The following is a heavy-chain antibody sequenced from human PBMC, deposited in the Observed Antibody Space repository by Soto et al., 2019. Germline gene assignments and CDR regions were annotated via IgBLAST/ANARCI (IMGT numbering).Heavy chain of an antibody. Sequence: ASVKLSCKASGYTFTGYYMHWVRQAPGQGLEWMGWINPNSGGTNYAQKFQGWVTMTRDTSISTAYMELSRLRSDDTAVYYCAVISGYCSGGSCRNNWFDPWGQGTLVTVSS. D-gene: IGHD2-15*01. CDR3: AVISGYCSGGSCRNNWFDP. J-gene: IGHJ5*02. CDR1: GYTFTGYY. CDR2: INPNSGGT. V-gene: IGHV1-2*04.